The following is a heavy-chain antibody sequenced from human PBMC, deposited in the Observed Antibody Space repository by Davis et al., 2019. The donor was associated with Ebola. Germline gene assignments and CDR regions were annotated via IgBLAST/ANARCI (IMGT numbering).Heavy chain of an antibody. CDR3: ARFRRTFYYYYGMDV. Sequence: MPSETLSLTCTVSGGSISSGGYYWSWIRQHPGKGLEWIGYIYYSGTTYYNPSLKSRVTISVDTSKNQFSLKLSSVTAADTAVYYCARFRRTFYYYYGMDVWGQGTTVTVSS. CDR2: IYYSGTT. V-gene: IGHV4-31*03. CDR1: GGSISSGGYY. D-gene: IGHD1/OR15-1a*01. J-gene: IGHJ6*02.